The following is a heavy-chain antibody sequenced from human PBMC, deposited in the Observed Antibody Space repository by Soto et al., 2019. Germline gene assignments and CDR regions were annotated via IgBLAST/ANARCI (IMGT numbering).Heavy chain of an antibody. Sequence: PSEPLSVTWTVAGGSIRSRDCHRSWNSKTPGKGLEWIGYIYYSGSTYYNPSLKSRVTISVDTSKNQFSLKLSSVTAADTAVYYCARAPGRYYDSSTDFDYWGQGTLVTVSS. V-gene: IGHV4-30-4*01. CDR2: IYYSGST. CDR3: ARAPGRYYDSSTDFDY. J-gene: IGHJ4*02. D-gene: IGHD3-22*01. CDR1: GGSIRSRDCH.